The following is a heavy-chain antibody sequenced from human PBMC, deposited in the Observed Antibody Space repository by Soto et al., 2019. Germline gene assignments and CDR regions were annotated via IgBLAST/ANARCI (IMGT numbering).Heavy chain of an antibody. CDR3: ARVPDLDYCSKTSCLYYFDY. J-gene: IGHJ4*02. Sequence: GGSLRLSCAASGVTFSSFSFNWVRQAPGKGLEWVSFILSSGGSIYYADSVKGRFTISRDNAKNSLYLQMNSLRAEDTAVYYCARVPDLDYCSKTSCLYYFDYWGQGALVTVSS. CDR1: GVTFSSFS. D-gene: IGHD2-2*01. CDR2: ILSSGGSI. V-gene: IGHV3-21*04.